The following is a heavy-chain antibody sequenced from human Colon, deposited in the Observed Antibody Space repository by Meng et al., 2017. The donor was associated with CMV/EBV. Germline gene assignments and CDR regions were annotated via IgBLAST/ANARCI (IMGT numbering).Heavy chain of an antibody. Sequence: GESLKISCAASGFIFNSYRMNWVRQAPGKGLEWVSYIGSDGSVLEYADSVKGRFTISRDNAKNSLYLQLNSLRAEDTAVYYCARGYSQRTTHGFPSLPYFDYWGQGTLVTVSS. D-gene: IGHD1-7*01. CDR2: IGSDGSVL. CDR3: ARGYSQRTTHGFPSLPYFDY. CDR1: GFIFNSYR. J-gene: IGHJ4*02. V-gene: IGHV3-48*04.